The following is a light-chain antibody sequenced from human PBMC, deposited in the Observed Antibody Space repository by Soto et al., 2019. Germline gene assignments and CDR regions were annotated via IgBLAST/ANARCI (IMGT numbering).Light chain of an antibody. CDR3: SSYTSSSTVV. CDR2: GNS. V-gene: IGLV1-40*01. CDR1: SSNIGAGYD. J-gene: IGLJ2*01. Sequence: QPVLTQPPSVSGAPGQRVTISCTGSSSNIGAGYDVHWYQQLPGTAPKLLIYGNSNRPSGVPDRFSGSKSGTSASLAITGLQAEDEADYYCSSYTSSSTVVFGGGTKVTVL.